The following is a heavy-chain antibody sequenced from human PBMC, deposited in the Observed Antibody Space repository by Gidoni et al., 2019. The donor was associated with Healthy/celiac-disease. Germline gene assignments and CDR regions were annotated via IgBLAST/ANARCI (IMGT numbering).Heavy chain of an antibody. J-gene: IGHJ6*02. D-gene: IGHD3-3*02. CDR1: GYTFTSYG. CDR3: AKPFSVTDYYYGMDV. CDR2: ISAYNGNT. Sequence: QVQLVQSGAEVKKPGASVKVSCKASGYTFTSYGISWVRQAPGQGLEWMGWISAYNGNTNYAQKLQGRVTMTTDTSTSTAYRELRSLRSDDTAVYYCAKPFSVTDYYYGMDVWGQGTTVTVSS. V-gene: IGHV1-18*01.